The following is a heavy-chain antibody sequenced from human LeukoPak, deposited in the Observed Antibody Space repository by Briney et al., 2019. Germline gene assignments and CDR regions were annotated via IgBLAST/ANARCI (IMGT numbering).Heavy chain of an antibody. CDR2: IKHDGTET. CDR1: GFTFSSYS. CDR3: ARGVSHAN. J-gene: IGHJ4*02. Sequence: GGSLRLSCAASGFTFSSYSMNWVRQAPGKGLEWVATIKHDGTETNYVDSVKGRFTISRDNAKNLVSLQMNSLRDEDTAVYYCARGVSHANWGQGTLVTVSS. V-gene: IGHV3-7*01.